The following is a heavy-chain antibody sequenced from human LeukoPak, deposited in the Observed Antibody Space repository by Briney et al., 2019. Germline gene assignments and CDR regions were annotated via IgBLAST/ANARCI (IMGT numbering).Heavy chain of an antibody. D-gene: IGHD4-17*01. Sequence: GGSLRLSCAASGFTFSSYGMHWVRQAPGKGLECLSVISYDGSGQYYADSVRGRFTISRDNSKNTLYLQMNSLRAEDTAVYYCATLYGDRGDYWGQGTLVTVSS. CDR2: ISYDGSGQ. CDR3: ATLYGDRGDY. V-gene: IGHV3-30*03. J-gene: IGHJ4*02. CDR1: GFTFSSYG.